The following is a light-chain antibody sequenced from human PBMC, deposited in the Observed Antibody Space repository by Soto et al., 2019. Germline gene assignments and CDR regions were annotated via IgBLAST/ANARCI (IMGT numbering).Light chain of an antibody. J-gene: IGKJ5*01. CDR3: QQCGSSST. Sequence: EIVLTQSPGTLSLSPGERATLSCRASQSVSSTYLTWYQQKPGQAPRLLIYEASRRATGIPDRFSGSGSGTDFTLTIGSLEPEDFAVYYCQQCGSSSTFGQGTRLEIK. CDR1: QSVSSTY. CDR2: EAS. V-gene: IGKV3-20*01.